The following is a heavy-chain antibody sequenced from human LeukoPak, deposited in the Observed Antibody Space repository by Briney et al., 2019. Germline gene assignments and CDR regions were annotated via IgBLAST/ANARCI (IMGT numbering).Heavy chain of an antibody. CDR3: ARLMAVDSYAFDI. Sequence: GESLKISCKGSGYSFTSYWIGRVRQMPGKGLEWMGIIYPGDSDTRYSPSFQGQGTISADKSISTSYLQWSSLKASDTAMYYRARLMAVDSYAFDIWGEGTMVSVSS. J-gene: IGHJ3*02. D-gene: IGHD6-19*01. V-gene: IGHV5-51*01. CDR2: IYPGDSDT. CDR1: GYSFTSYW.